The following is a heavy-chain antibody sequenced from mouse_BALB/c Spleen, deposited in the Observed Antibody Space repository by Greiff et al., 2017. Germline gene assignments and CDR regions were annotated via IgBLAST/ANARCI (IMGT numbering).Heavy chain of an antibody. V-gene: IGHV1S81*02. J-gene: IGHJ1*01. D-gene: IGHD1-2*01. CDR1: GYTFTSYW. CDR2: INPSNGRT. Sequence: QVQLQQPGAELVKPGASVKLSCKASGYTFTSYWMHWVKQRPGQGLEWIGEINPSNGRTNYNEKFKSKATLTVDKSSSTAYMQLSSLTSEDSAVYYCARAYSLLRLRGWYFDVWGAGTTVTVSS. CDR3: ARAYSLLRLRGWYFDV.